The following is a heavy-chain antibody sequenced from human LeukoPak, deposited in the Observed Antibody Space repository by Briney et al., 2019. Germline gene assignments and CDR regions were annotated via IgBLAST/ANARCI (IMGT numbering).Heavy chain of an antibody. J-gene: IGHJ4*02. Sequence: SETLSLTCAVYGGSFSGYYWSGIRQPPWKGLEWIGEINHSGSTNYNPSLKSRVTISVDTSKNQFSLKLSSVTAADTAVYYCARGLYGSGSYYNDYWGQGTLVTVSS. D-gene: IGHD3-10*01. V-gene: IGHV4-34*01. CDR1: GGSFSGYY. CDR2: INHSGST. CDR3: ARGLYGSGSYYNDY.